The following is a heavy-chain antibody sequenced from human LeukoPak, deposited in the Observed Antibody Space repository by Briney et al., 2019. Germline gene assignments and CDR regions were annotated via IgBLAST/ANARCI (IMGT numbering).Heavy chain of an antibody. J-gene: IGHJ4*02. Sequence: GGSLRLSCPASGFTFSSYWMNWVRQGPGKGLEWVANIKQDGSEKYYVDSVKGRFTISRDNAKNSLNLQMNSLRAEDTAVYSCARDANYDYVWVSYPDYWGQGTVVTVSS. CDR3: ARDANYDYVWVSYPDY. V-gene: IGHV3-7*01. CDR2: IKQDGSEK. D-gene: IGHD3-16*02. CDR1: GFTFSSYW.